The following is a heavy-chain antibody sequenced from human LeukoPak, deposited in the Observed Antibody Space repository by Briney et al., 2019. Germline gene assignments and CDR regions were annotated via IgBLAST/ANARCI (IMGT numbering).Heavy chain of an antibody. CDR3: ARSHKQYYDFWSGYPRI. J-gene: IGHJ3*02. Sequence: GESLKISCKGSGYSFTSYWIGWVRQMPGKGLEWMGIIYPGDSDTRYSPSFQGQVTISADKSISTAYPQWSSLKASDTAMYYCARSHKQYYDFWSGYPRIWGQGTMVTVSS. CDR1: GYSFTSYW. CDR2: IYPGDSDT. D-gene: IGHD3-3*01. V-gene: IGHV5-51*01.